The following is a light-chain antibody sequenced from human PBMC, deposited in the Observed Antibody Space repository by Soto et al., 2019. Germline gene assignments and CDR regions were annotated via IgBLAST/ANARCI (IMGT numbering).Light chain of an antibody. V-gene: IGLV2-11*01. Sequence: QSALTQPASVSGSPGQSITISCTGSSSDIGAYTSVSWYQQHPGKAPKLMIYDVSKRPSGVPDRFSGSKSGNTASLTISGLQAEDEADYYCCSYAGTYTWVFGGGTKLTVL. CDR1: SSDIGAYTS. CDR3: CSYAGTYTWV. CDR2: DVS. J-gene: IGLJ3*02.